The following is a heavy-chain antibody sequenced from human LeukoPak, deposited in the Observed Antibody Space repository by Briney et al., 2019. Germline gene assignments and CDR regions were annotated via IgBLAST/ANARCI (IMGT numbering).Heavy chain of an antibody. Sequence: ASVKVSCKASGYTFTGYYIHWVRQAPGQGLEWMGWINPNSGGTNYAQNFQGRVTMTRNTSISTAYTELSRLRSDDTAVYYCARTGSYGDYVTFDYWGQGTLVTVSS. CDR2: INPNSGGT. CDR1: GYTFTGYY. D-gene: IGHD4-17*01. J-gene: IGHJ4*02. V-gene: IGHV1-2*02. CDR3: ARTGSYGDYVTFDY.